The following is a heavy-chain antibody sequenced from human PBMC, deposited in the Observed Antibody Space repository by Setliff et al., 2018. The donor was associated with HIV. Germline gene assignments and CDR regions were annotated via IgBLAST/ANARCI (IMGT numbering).Heavy chain of an antibody. CDR2: ICGYSGNT. CDR3: ARVQWVVSSNVGLDY. J-gene: IGHJ4*02. V-gene: IGHV1-18*01. D-gene: IGHD6-19*01. Sequence: ASVKVSCKASGYTFTSYGISWLRQAPGQGLEWMGWICGYSGNTNYAQKFQDRVTMTTDTPTSTVYMELRSLRSDDTAVYYCARVQWVVSSNVGLDYWGQGTLVTVSS. CDR1: GYTFTSYG.